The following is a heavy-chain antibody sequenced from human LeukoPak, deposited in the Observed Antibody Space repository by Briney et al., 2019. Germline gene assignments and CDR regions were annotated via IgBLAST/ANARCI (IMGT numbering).Heavy chain of an antibody. D-gene: IGHD6-13*01. CDR3: ARGAAAGRSFDY. J-gene: IGHJ4*02. CDR2: ISSGGSTI. V-gene: IGHV3-11*01. CDR1: GFTFSDYY. Sequence: PGGSLRLSCAVSGFTFSDYYMSWIRQAPGKGLEWVSYISSGGSTISHANSVKGRFTISRDNAENSLYLQMNSLRAEDTAVYYCARGAAAGRSFDYWGEGALATVSS.